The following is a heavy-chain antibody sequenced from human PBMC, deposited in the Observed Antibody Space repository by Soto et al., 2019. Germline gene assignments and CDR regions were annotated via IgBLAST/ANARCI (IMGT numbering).Heavy chain of an antibody. V-gene: IGHV1-18*01. CDR2: ISAYNGNT. CDR1: GYTFTSYG. J-gene: IGHJ3*02. D-gene: IGHD3-22*01. CDR3: ARPYYDSSGYYYVDAFDI. Sequence: QVQLVQSGAEVKKPGASVKVSCKASGYTFTSYGISWVRQAPGQGLEWMGWISAYNGNTNYAQKLQGRVTMTTDTSTSTAYMELRRLRSDDTAVYYCARPYYDSSGYYYVDAFDIWGQGTMVTVSS.